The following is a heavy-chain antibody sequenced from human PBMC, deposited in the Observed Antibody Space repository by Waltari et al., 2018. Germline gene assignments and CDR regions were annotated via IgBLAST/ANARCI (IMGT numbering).Heavy chain of an antibody. V-gene: IGHV4-34*01. J-gene: IGHJ4*02. D-gene: IGHD3-10*01. CDR2: INHSGST. Sequence: QVQLQQWGAGLLKPSETLSLTCAVYGGSFSGYYWSWIRQPPGKGLEWIGEINHSGSTNYTPSLKSRVTISVDTSKNQFSLKLSSVTAADTAVYYCARGRPGRYGSGSYFDYWGQGTLVTVSS. CDR3: ARGRPGRYGSGSYFDY. CDR1: GGSFSGYY.